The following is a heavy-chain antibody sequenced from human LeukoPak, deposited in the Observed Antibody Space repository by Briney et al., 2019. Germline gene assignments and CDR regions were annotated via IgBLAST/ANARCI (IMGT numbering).Heavy chain of an antibody. Sequence: SETLSLTCTVSGSSISSGGYYWSWIRQPPGKGLEWIGYIYHSGSTYYNPSLKSRVTISVDRSKNQFSLKLSSVTAADTAVYYCARDEDSSGWSSRGYYGMDVWGQGTSVTVSS. J-gene: IGHJ6*02. CDR3: ARDEDSSGWSSRGYYGMDV. V-gene: IGHV4-30-2*01. CDR1: GSSISSGGYY. D-gene: IGHD6-19*01. CDR2: IYHSGST.